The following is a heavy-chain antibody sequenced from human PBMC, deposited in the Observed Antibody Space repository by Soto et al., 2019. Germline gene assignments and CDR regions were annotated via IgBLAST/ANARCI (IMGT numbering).Heavy chain of an antibody. Sequence: EEQILESGGDLVQPGGSVRLSCAASGFTFSYYAMTWVRQAPGKGLEWVSAISGAGGSTYYADSVKGRFTISRDNSKNTMYLQMNSLSAEDTAVYHCARDQVKGTMTILWGQGTLVTVSS. D-gene: IGHD4-17*01. CDR2: ISGAGGST. J-gene: IGHJ4*02. V-gene: IGHV3-23*01. CDR3: ARDQVKGTMTIL. CDR1: GFTFSYYA.